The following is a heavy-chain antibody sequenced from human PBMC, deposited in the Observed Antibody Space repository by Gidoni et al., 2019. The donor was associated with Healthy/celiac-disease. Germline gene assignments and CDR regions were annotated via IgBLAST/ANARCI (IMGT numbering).Heavy chain of an antibody. CDR2: IYWDDDK. J-gene: IGHJ3*02. Sequence: QITLKESGPTLVKPTQTLTLTCTFSGFSLSTSGVGVGWIRQPPGQALEWLALIYWDDDKRYSPSLKSRLTITKDTSKNQVVLTMTNMDPVDTATYYCAHLYYYGSGSYPDAFDIWGQGTMVTVSS. D-gene: IGHD3-10*01. CDR1: GFSLSTSGVG. V-gene: IGHV2-5*02. CDR3: AHLYYYGSGSYPDAFDI.